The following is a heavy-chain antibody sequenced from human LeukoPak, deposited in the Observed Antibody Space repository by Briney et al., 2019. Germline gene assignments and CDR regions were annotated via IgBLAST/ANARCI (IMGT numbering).Heavy chain of an antibody. J-gene: IGHJ6*02. D-gene: IGHD3-9*01. CDR1: GFTFSSYW. V-gene: IGHV3-74*01. CDR3: TRDLMNYDVSTGLHHYYMDV. CDR2: INGDGRNI. Sequence: GGSLRLSCAASGFTFSSYWMHWVRQDPRKGLVWVSRINGDGRNINYADSVRGRFTISRDNAKNTLYLQMNTLRVEDTAVYYCTRDLMNYDVSTGLHHYYMDVWGQGTTVTVSS.